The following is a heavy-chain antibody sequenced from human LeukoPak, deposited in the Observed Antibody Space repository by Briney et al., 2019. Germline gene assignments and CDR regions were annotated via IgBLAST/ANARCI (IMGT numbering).Heavy chain of an antibody. CDR2: LHYSGST. Sequence: SETLSLTCTISGDNSRDFSWIWIRQPPGKGPQWMGYLHYSGSTEYNPALKGRVTVSADTSKKQFSLKLSSVTAADTAVYYCTRGSSWNAGVFGVWGQGALVTVSS. J-gene: IGHJ3*01. CDR1: GDNSRDFS. CDR3: TRGSSWNAGVFGV. D-gene: IGHD1-1*01. V-gene: IGHV4-59*01.